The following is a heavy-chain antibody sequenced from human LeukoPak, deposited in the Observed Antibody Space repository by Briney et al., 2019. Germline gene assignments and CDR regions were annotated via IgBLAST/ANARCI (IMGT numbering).Heavy chain of an antibody. Sequence: PGGSLRLSCAASGFTFSSYSMNWVRQAPGKGLEWVSSISSSSSYIYYADSVKGRFTISRDNAKNSLYLQMNSLRAEDTAVYYCARDAYNWNPNDYFDYWGQGILVTVSS. CDR2: ISSSSSYI. D-gene: IGHD1-20*01. J-gene: IGHJ4*02. V-gene: IGHV3-21*01. CDR3: ARDAYNWNPNDYFDY. CDR1: GFTFSSYS.